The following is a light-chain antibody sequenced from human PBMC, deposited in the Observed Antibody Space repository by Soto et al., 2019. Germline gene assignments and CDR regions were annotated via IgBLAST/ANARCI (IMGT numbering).Light chain of an antibody. Sequence: DIQTTRSPSFEFAFISGRFIITIRASQSIYTYLNWYQQKPGKAPNLLIYAASTLQSGVPSRFSGSGSGTDFTLTISSLQPEDFATYFCQQSHSPITIGQGTLLEIK. CDR1: QSIYTY. CDR2: AAS. J-gene: IGKJ5*01. V-gene: IGKV1-39*01. CDR3: QQSHSPIT.